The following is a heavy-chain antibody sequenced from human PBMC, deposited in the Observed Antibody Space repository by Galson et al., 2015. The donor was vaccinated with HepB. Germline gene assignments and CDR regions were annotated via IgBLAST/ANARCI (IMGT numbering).Heavy chain of an antibody. CDR1: GFTFSSYW. CDR2: IKQDGSEK. J-gene: IGHJ5*02. Sequence: SLRLSCAASGFTFSSYWMSWVRQAPGKGLEWVANIKQDGSEKYYVDSVKGRFTISRDNAKNSLYLQMNSLRAEDTAVYYCARSRIVGAYNWFDPWGQGTLVTVSS. V-gene: IGHV3-7*03. CDR3: ARSRIVGAYNWFDP. D-gene: IGHD1-26*01.